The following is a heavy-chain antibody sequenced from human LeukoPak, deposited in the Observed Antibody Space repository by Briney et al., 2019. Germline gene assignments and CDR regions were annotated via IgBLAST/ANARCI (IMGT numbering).Heavy chain of an antibody. CDR2: ISAYNGNT. J-gene: IGHJ4*02. D-gene: IGHD4-17*01. Sequence: ASVKVSCKASGYTFTSYGISWVRQAPGQGLEWMGWISAYNGNTNYAQKLQGRAPMTTATSTSPAYMELRSLRSDDTAVYYCARVYGGYYDYWGQGTLVTVSS. CDR3: ARVYGGYYDY. V-gene: IGHV1-18*01. CDR1: GYTFTSYG.